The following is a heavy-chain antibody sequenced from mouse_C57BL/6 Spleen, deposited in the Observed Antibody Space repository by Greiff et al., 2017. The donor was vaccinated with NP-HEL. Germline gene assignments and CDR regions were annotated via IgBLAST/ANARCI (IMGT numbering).Heavy chain of an antibody. V-gene: IGHV5-9*01. CDR1: GFTFSSYT. J-gene: IGHJ1*03. CDR2: ISGGGGNT. Sequence: EVQRVESGGGLVKPGGSLKLSCAASGFTFSSYTMSWVRQTPEKRLEWVATISGGGGNTYYPDSVKGRFTISRDNAKNTLYLQMSSLRSEDTALYYCARPITTGYFDVWGTGTTVTVSS. CDR3: ARPITTGYFDV. D-gene: IGHD1-1*01.